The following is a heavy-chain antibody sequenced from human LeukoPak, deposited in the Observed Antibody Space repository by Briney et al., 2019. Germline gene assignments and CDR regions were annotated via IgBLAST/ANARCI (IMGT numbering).Heavy chain of an antibody. CDR1: GGSFSGYY. Sequence: SETLSLTCAVYGGSFSGYYWSWIRQPPGKGLEWIGEINHSGSTNYNPSLKSRVTISVDTSKNQFSLKLSSVTAADTAVYYCARGTVAITIFGVVIRSPYYFDYWGQGTLVTVSS. J-gene: IGHJ4*02. V-gene: IGHV4-34*01. CDR3: ARGTVAITIFGVVIRSPYYFDY. CDR2: INHSGST. D-gene: IGHD3-3*01.